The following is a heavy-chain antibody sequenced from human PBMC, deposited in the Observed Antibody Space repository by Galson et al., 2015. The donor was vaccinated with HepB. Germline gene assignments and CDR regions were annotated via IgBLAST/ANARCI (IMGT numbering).Heavy chain of an antibody. Sequence: SLRLSCAASGFTFSSYAIHWVRQAPGKGLEYVSGISSNGGSTYYADSVKGRFTISRDNSKNTVYLQMSSLRAEDTAVYYCVKGMNTAAPVADWGQGTQVTVSS. CDR2: ISSNGGST. CDR1: GFTFSSYA. J-gene: IGHJ4*02. CDR3: VKGMNTAAPVAD. D-gene: IGHD6-13*01. V-gene: IGHV3-64D*06.